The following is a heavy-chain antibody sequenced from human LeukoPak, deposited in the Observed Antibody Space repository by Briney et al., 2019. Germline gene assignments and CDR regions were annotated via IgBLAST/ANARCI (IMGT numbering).Heavy chain of an antibody. Sequence: GGSLRLSCAASGFIFNTHAMSWVRQAPGKGLEWVSGISSDGYSTYSADSVKGRFTISRDPSQNTLYLEMNSLRVEDTAVYYCAKVIGSGSYSPNYYYYYGMDVWGQGTTVTVSS. V-gene: IGHV3-23*01. J-gene: IGHJ6*02. CDR1: GFIFNTHA. CDR2: ISSDGYST. CDR3: AKVIGSGSYSPNYYYYYGMDV. D-gene: IGHD3-10*01.